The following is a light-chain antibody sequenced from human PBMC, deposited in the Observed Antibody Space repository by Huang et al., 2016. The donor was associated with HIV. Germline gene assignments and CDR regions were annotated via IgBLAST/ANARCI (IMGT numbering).Light chain of an antibody. V-gene: IGKV1-39*01. CDR1: QSISTY. J-gene: IGKJ3*01. Sequence: DIQMTQSPSSLSASVGDRVTITCRASQSISTYLNWYQQKPGKAPKLLIYAASTLQSGVLSRFSGSGSGTDFTLTISSLQPEDVATYYCQQTYSTLTFGPGTKVDIK. CDR2: AAS. CDR3: QQTYSTLT.